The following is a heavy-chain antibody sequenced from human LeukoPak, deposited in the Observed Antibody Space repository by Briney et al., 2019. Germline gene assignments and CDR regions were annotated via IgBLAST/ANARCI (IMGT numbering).Heavy chain of an antibody. J-gene: IGHJ4*02. CDR3: ARDPHCTNGVCLDY. CDR2: INHSGST. CDR1: GGSFSGYY. Sequence: PSETLSLTCAVYGGSFSGYYLSWIRQPPGKGLEWIGEINHSGSTNYNPSLKSRVTISVDTSKNQFSLKLSSVTAADTAVYYCARDPHCTNGVCLDYWGQGTLVTVSS. D-gene: IGHD2-8*01. V-gene: IGHV4-34*01.